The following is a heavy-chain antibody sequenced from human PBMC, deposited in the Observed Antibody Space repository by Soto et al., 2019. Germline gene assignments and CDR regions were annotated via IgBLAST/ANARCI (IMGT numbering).Heavy chain of an antibody. CDR1: GFTFSSYS. CDR3: ARRDYYYYMDV. V-gene: IGHV3-48*01. J-gene: IGHJ6*03. CDR2: ISSSSSTI. Sequence: EVQLVESGGGLVQPGGSLRLSCAASGFTFSSYSMNWVRQAPGKGLEWVSYISSSSSTIYYADSVKGRFTISRDNAKNSLYLQMNSLRAVDTAVYYCARRDYYYYMDVWGKGTTVTVSS.